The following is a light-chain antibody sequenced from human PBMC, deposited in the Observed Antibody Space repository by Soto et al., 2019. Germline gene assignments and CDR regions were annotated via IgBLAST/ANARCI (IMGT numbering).Light chain of an antibody. V-gene: IGKV3-20*01. CDR3: QQYGSSPRT. Sequence: EIVLTQSPGTLSLSPGERATLCCRGSQSVSSSHLAWYQQKPCQAPRLLISGASSRATGIPDRFTGSGSGTDFTLTISRLEPEDFAVYYCQQYGSSPRTFGQGTKVDIK. CDR1: QSVSSSH. CDR2: GAS. J-gene: IGKJ1*01.